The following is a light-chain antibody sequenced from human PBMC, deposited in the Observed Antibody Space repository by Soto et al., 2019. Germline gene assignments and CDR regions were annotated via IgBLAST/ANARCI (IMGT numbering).Light chain of an antibody. CDR3: QVWDSSNVV. V-gene: IGLV3-9*01. CDR2: RDI. Sequence: SYELTQPLSVSVALGQTARITCGGNNIGRKDVHWYQQKSGQAPVLVIYRDINRPSGIPERFSGSNSGNTATLTISRAQAGDGADYYCQVWDSSNVVFGGGTKLTVL. CDR1: NIGRKD. J-gene: IGLJ2*01.